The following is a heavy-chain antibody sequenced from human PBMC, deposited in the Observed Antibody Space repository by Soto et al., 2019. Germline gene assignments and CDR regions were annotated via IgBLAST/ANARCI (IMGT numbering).Heavy chain of an antibody. J-gene: IGHJ3*02. CDR2: ISSSGSTI. D-gene: IGHD3-10*01. V-gene: IGHV3-11*01. Sequence: GGSRRLSCAASGFTFSDYYMSWIRQAPGKGLEWVSYISSSGSTIYYADSVKGRFTISRDNAKNSLYLQMNSLRAEDTAVYYCARDMVRGVKDAFDIWGQGTMVTVS. CDR3: ARDMVRGVKDAFDI. CDR1: GFTFSDYY.